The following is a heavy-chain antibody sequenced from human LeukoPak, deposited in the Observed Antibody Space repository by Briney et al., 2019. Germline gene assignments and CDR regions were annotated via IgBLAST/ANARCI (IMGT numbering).Heavy chain of an antibody. J-gene: IGHJ4*02. Sequence: SETLSLTCSVSGGSISSGGYYWSWIRQHPGKGLEWIGYIYYSGSTYYNPSLESRVTISVDTSKNQFSLKLSSVTAADTAVYYCARVKYSSSRYYFDYWGQGTLVTVSS. CDR1: GGSISSGGYY. D-gene: IGHD6-13*01. CDR3: ARVKYSSSRYYFDY. V-gene: IGHV4-31*03. CDR2: IYYSGST.